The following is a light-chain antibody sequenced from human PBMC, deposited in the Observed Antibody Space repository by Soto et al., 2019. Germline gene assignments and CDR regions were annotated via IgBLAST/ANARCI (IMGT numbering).Light chain of an antibody. CDR1: RSDVGGYNY. CDR3: ISYTSGSTVI. CDR2: EVT. Sequence: QSALTQPASVSGSPGQSITISCTGTRSDVGGYNYVSWYQHHPGKAPKLLIYEVTNRPSEVSNRFSGSKSGITASLTISGLQYEDEADYYCISYTSGSTVIFGGGTKLTVL. V-gene: IGLV2-14*01. J-gene: IGLJ2*01.